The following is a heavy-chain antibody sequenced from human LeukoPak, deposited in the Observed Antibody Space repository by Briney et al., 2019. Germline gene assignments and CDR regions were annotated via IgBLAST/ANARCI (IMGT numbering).Heavy chain of an antibody. J-gene: IGHJ6*02. D-gene: IGHD5-18*01. CDR2: ISSSSSTI. CDR3: AREGYSYGSYGMDV. CDR1: GFTFSGYS. Sequence: GGSLGLSCAASGFTFSGYSMSWVRQAPGKGLEWVSYISSSSSTIYYADSVKGRFTISRDNAKNSLYLQMNSLRDEDTAVYYCAREGYSYGSYGMDVWGQGTTVTVSS. V-gene: IGHV3-48*02.